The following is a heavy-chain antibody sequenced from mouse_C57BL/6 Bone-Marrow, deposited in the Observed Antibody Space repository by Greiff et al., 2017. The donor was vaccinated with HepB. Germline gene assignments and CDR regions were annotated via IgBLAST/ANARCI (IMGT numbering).Heavy chain of an antibody. CDR2: ISDGGSYT. V-gene: IGHV5-4*01. D-gene: IGHD1-1*01. Sequence: EVHLVESGGGLVKPGGSLKLSCAASGFTFSSYAMSWVRQTPEKRLEWVATISDGGSYTYYPDNVKGRFTISRDNAKNNLYLQMSHLKSEDTAMYYCARDGDFTTVYYFDYWGQGTTLTVSS. J-gene: IGHJ2*01. CDR3: ARDGDFTTVYYFDY. CDR1: GFTFSSYA.